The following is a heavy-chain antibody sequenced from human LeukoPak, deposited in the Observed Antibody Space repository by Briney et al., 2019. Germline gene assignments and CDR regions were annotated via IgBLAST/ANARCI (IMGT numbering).Heavy chain of an antibody. CDR1: GGSISSGGYS. CDR3: ARTAVTSGYYYYYMDV. J-gene: IGHJ6*03. Sequence: PSETLSLTCAVSGGSISSGGYSWSWIRQPPGKGLEWIGSIYYSGSTYYNPSLKSRVTISVDTSKNQFSLKLSSVIAADTAVYYCARTAVTSGYYYYYMDVWGKGTTVTVSS. CDR2: IYYSGST. V-gene: IGHV4-30-2*03. D-gene: IGHD4-11*01.